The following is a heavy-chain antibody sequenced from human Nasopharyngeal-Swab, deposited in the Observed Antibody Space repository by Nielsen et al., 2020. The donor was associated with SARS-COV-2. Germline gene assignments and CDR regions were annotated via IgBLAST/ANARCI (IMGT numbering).Heavy chain of an antibody. CDR1: GFTFSDYT. CDR2: ISSSGSYM. D-gene: IGHD2-2*01. J-gene: IGHJ4*02. Sequence: GGPLRLSCAASGFTFSDYTMNWVRQAPGQGLERVSSISSSGSYMYYTDSVKGRFTMSRDNAKNSLYLQMNSLRAEDTAVYYCASDSRYWGQGTLVTVSS. V-gene: IGHV3-21*01. CDR3: ASDSRY.